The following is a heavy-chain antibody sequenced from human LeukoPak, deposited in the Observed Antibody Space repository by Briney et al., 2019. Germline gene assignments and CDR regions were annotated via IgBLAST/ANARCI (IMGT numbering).Heavy chain of an antibody. CDR3: AKWVGGTV. CDR2: ISGSGGTT. J-gene: IGHJ1*01. CDR1: GLTFSSYA. Sequence: GGSLRLSCAASGLTFSSYAMSWIRQAPGKGLEWVSAISGSGGTTYYADSVKGRFTISRNNSKHSLHLQRDITAADTTALYCGAKWVGGTVWGERTLVTVSS. D-gene: IGHD6-19*01. V-gene: IGHV3-23*01.